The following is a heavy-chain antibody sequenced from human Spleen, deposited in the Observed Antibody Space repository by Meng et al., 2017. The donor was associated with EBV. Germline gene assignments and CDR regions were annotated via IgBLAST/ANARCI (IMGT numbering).Heavy chain of an antibody. CDR1: GSLFSIYD. Sequence: LVWSGASEKKPGASGKVSWKDTGSLFSIYDSHWVRQARGQRLEWMGWINAGNGNTKYSQKFQGRVTITRDTSASTAYMELSSLRSEDTAVYYCARGSGGYDPFDYWGQGTLVTVSS. CDR3: ARGSGGYDPFDY. CDR2: INAGNGNT. D-gene: IGHD5-12*01. V-gene: IGHV1-3*05. J-gene: IGHJ4*02.